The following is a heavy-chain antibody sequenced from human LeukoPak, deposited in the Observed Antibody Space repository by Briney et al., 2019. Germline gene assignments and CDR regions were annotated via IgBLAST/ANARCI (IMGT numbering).Heavy chain of an antibody. V-gene: IGHV4-34*01. Sequence: PSETLSLTXAVYGGSFSGYYWSWIRQPPGKGLEGIGEINHSGSTNYNPSLKSRVTISVDTSKNQFSLKLSSVTAADTAVYYCARGSVDTAMVTFFDYWGQGTLVTVSS. D-gene: IGHD5-18*01. J-gene: IGHJ4*02. CDR2: INHSGST. CDR1: GGSFSGYY. CDR3: ARGSVDTAMVTFFDY.